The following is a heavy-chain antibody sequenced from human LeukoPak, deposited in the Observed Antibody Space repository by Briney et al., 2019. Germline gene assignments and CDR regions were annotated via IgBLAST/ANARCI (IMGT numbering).Heavy chain of an antibody. CDR1: GGSISSSSYY. J-gene: IGHJ4*02. V-gene: IGHV4-39*07. CDR2: IKYSGTT. Sequence: ESSETLSLTCTVSGGSISSSSYYWGWIRQPPGKGLEWIGGIKYSGTTYYNPSLKSRVTISVDTSKNQFSLKLSSVTAADTAVYYCARARPRPGGYYGPFDYWGQGTLVTVSS. CDR3: ARARPRPGGYYGPFDY. D-gene: IGHD2-15*01.